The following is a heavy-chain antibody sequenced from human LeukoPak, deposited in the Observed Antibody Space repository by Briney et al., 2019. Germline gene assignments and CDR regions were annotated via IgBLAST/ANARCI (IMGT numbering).Heavy chain of an antibody. V-gene: IGHV3-21*04. J-gene: IGHJ4*02. CDR3: AKDIGPTVNLLAY. CDR2: ISSSSSYI. CDR1: GFTFSSYS. Sequence: GGSLRLSCAASGFTFSSYSMNWVRQAPGKGLEWVSSISSSSSYIYYADSVKGRFTISRDNAKNSLYLQMNSLRAEDTALYYCAKDIGPTVNLLAYWGQGTLVTVSS. D-gene: IGHD4-17*01.